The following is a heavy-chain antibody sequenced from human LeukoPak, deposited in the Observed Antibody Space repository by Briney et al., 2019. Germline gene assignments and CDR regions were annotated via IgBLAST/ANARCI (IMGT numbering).Heavy chain of an antibody. D-gene: IGHD1-14*01. V-gene: IGHV1-8*01. CDR3: ARGTGTRKRNLNYYYYYMDV. CDR1: GYTFTSYD. J-gene: IGHJ6*03. Sequence: ASVKVSCKASGYTFTSYDINWVRQATGQGLEWMGWMNPNSGNTGYAQKFQGRVTMTRNTSISTAYMELSSLRSEDTAEYYCARGTGTRKRNLNYYYYYMDVWGKGTTVTVSS. CDR2: MNPNSGNT.